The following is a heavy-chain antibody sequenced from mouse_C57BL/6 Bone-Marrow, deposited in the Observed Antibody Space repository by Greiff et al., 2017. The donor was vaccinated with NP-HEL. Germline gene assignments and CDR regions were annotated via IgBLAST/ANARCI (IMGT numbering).Heavy chain of an antibody. Sequence: EVMLVESGGDLVKPGGSLKLSCAASGFTFSSYGMSWVSQPPDKRLEWVATFSSGGSYTYYPDSVTGRFTISRDNAKNTLYLQMSSLKSEDTAMYYCARGDWDGDFDYWGQGTTLTVSS. V-gene: IGHV5-6*01. CDR3: ARGDWDGDFDY. CDR2: FSSGGSYT. CDR1: GFTFSSYG. D-gene: IGHD4-1*01. J-gene: IGHJ2*01.